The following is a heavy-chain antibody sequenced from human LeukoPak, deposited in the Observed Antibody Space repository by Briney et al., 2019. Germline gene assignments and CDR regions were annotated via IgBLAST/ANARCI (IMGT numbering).Heavy chain of an antibody. CDR2: ISSSSSYI. Sequence: GGSLRLSCAASGFTFSSYSMNWVRQAPGKWPEWISSISSSSSYIYYADSVKGRFTISRDNAKNSLYLQMNSVRPVYTAVYYFARDRSSGTLDDAFDIFCLGIMVTVSS. CDR3: ARDRSSGTLDDAFDI. D-gene: IGHD1-26*01. CDR1: GFTFSSYS. J-gene: IGHJ3*02. V-gene: IGHV3-21*01.